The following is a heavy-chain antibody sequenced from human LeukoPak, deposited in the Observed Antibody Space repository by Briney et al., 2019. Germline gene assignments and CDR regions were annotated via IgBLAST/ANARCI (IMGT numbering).Heavy chain of an antibody. Sequence: SETLSLTCTVSGGSNSVYYWTWIRQPPGKGLEWIGYFHYPGSTKYNPSLKSRVTISADTSKNQFSLNLTSVTAADTAVYYCVRDNMAGLDVWGQGTMVTVSA. J-gene: IGHJ3*01. CDR1: GGSNSVYY. CDR3: VRDNMAGLDV. V-gene: IGHV4-59*01. D-gene: IGHD6-19*01. CDR2: FHYPGST.